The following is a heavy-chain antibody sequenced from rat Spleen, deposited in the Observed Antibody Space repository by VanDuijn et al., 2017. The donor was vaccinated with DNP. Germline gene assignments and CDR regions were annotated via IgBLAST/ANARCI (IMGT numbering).Heavy chain of an antibody. CDR1: GFTFSDYY. Sequence: EVQLVESGGGLVQPGRSLKLSCAASGFTFSDYYMAWVRQAPTKGLEWVAYISYDGGSTYYGDSVKGRFTISRDNAKSTLYLQMNSLRSEDMATYYGARLDWEQYFDYWGQGVMVTVSS. J-gene: IGHJ2*01. D-gene: IGHD5-1*01. CDR3: ARLDWEQYFDY. V-gene: IGHV5-22*01. CDR2: ISYDGGST.